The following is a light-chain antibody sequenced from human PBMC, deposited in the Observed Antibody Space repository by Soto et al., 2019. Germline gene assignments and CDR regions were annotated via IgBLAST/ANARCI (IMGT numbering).Light chain of an antibody. J-gene: IGLJ2*01. CDR2: EGS. V-gene: IGLV2-23*01. Sequence: QSALPQPASVSGSPGQSITISCTGTSSDVGSYNLVSWYQQHPGKAPKFMIYEGSKRPSGVSNRFSASKSGNTASLTISGLQAEDEADYYCCSDAGSYVLFGGGTKLTVL. CDR1: SSDVGSYNL. CDR3: CSDAGSYVL.